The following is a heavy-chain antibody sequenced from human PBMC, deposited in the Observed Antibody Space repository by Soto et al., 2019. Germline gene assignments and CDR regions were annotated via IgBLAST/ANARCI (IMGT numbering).Heavy chain of an antibody. CDR1: GGTFGSYA. D-gene: IGHD5-12*01. Sequence: SVKVSCKASGGTFGSYAISWVRQAPGQGLEWMGGIIPIFGTANYAQKFQGRVTITADESTSTAYMELSSLRSEDTAVYYCARDGLRLREVWFDPWGQGTLVTVSS. J-gene: IGHJ5*02. V-gene: IGHV1-69*13. CDR2: IIPIFGTA. CDR3: ARDGLRLREVWFDP.